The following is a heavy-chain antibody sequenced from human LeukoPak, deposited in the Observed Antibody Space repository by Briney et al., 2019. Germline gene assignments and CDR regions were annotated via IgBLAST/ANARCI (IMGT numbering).Heavy chain of an antibody. Sequence: SQTLSLTCTVSGGSISSGDYYWSWIRQPPGKGLEWIGYIYYSGSTYYNPSLKSRVTISVYTSKNHFSLKLSSVTAADTAVYYCASGADDSAPLDYWGQVTLVTVSS. CDR2: IYYSGST. D-gene: IGHD3-22*01. CDR3: ASGADDSAPLDY. J-gene: IGHJ4*02. V-gene: IGHV4-30-4*01. CDR1: GGSISSGDYY.